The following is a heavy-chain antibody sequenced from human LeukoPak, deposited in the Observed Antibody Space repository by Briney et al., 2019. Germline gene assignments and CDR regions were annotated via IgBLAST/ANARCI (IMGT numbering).Heavy chain of an antibody. CDR1: GGSFSGYY. CDR3: AESHITNDSSGYYYVRYFQH. D-gene: IGHD3-22*01. Sequence: PSETLSLTCAVYGGSFSGYYWSWIRQPPGKGLEWIGEINHSGSTNYNPSLKSRVTISVDTSKNQFSLKLSSVTAADTAVYYCAESHITNDSSGYYYVRYFQHWGQGTLVTVSS. V-gene: IGHV4-34*01. CDR2: INHSGST. J-gene: IGHJ1*01.